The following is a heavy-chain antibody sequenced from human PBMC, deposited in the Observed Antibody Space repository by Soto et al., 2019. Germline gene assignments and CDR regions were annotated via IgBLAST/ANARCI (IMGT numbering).Heavy chain of an antibody. CDR3: ARAIFGSSDY. D-gene: IGHD3-10*02. CDR2: IYYSGPT. J-gene: IGHJ4*02. CDR1: GGSISSGGYY. V-gene: IGHV4-31*03. Sequence: PSETLSLTCSVSGGSISSGGYYWSWIRQHPGKGLEWIGYIYYSGPTYYNPSLKSRVTISVDTSKNQFSLKLSSVTAADTAVYYCARAIFGSSDYWGQGXLVTVSS.